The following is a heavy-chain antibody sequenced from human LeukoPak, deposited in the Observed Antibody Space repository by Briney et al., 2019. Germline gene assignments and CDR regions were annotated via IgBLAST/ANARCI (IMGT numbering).Heavy chain of an antibody. J-gene: IGHJ4*02. CDR3: ASANYGSGSYYIDY. CDR2: IYYSGST. V-gene: IGHV4-61*01. Sequence: SETLSLTCTVSGGSVSSGSYYWSWIRQPPGKGLEWIGYIYYSGSTNYNPSLKSRVTISVDTSKNQFSLKLSSVTAADTAVYYCASANYGSGSYYIDYWGRGTLVTVSS. D-gene: IGHD3-10*01. CDR1: GGSVSSGSYY.